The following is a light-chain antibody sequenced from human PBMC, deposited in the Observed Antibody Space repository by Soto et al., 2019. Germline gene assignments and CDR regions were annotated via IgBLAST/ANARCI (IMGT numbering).Light chain of an antibody. CDR1: QSVSSY. V-gene: IGKV3-11*01. CDR2: DAS. Sequence: DIVLTQSPATLSSSPGERATLSCRASQSVSSYLAWYQQKPGQAPRLLIYDASNWATGIPARFSGSGSGTDFTLTISSLEPEDFAVYYCQKRSNGPFTFGPGTKVDIK. J-gene: IGKJ3*01. CDR3: QKRSNGPFT.